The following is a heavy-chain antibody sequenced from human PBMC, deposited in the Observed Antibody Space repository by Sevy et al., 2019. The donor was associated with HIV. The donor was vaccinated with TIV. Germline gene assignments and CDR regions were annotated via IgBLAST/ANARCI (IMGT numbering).Heavy chain of an antibody. CDR2: ISGSGGTK. CDR3: AKDIDILTGYYFDY. V-gene: IGHV3-23*01. D-gene: IGHD3-9*01. J-gene: IGHJ4*02. CDR1: GFTFNIYA. Sequence: GESLKISCAASGFTFNIYAMSWVRQAPGKGLEWVSRISGSGGTKYYADSVKGRFTTSRDNSQNTLYLERNSLRAEDTAVYYCAKDIDILTGYYFDYWGQGTLVTVSS.